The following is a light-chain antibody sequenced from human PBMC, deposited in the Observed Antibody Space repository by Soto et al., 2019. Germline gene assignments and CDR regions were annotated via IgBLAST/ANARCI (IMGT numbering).Light chain of an antibody. Sequence: DINVTQSPSSVSAFVAYRGKIRFSSSQAITSWLAWYQQKPGRAPKLLIYSASSLESGAPSRFTGSGSGTDFTLTITSLQPADAAVYSCQQTMSFPLTFGGGNKVDIK. CDR1: QAITSW. CDR2: SAS. V-gene: IGKV1-12*01. J-gene: IGKJ4*01. CDR3: QQTMSFPLT.